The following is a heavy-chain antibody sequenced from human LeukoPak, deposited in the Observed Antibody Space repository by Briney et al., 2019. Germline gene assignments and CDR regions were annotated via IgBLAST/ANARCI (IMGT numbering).Heavy chain of an antibody. D-gene: IGHD3-9*01. CDR3: ARRKRYFDWLPFDY. CDR2: ISNSAI. Sequence: GGSLRLSCAASGFTFSSYSMNWVRQAPGKGLEWVSYISNSAIYYADSLKGRFTISRDNAKNSLYLQMNSLRDEDTAVYYCARRKRYFDWLPFDYWGQGTLVTVSS. CDR1: GFTFSSYS. J-gene: IGHJ4*02. V-gene: IGHV3-48*02.